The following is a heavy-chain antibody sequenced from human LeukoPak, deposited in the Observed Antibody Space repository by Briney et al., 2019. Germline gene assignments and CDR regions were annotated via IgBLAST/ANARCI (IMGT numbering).Heavy chain of an antibody. Sequence: GGSLRLSCAASGFTFSDYYMSWIRQAPGTGLEWVSYISSSGSTIYYADSVKGRFTISRDNAKNSLYLQMNSLRAEDTAVYYCARDPLRGIAVAGHEDYWGQGTLVTVSS. D-gene: IGHD6-19*01. CDR2: ISSSGSTI. CDR3: ARDPLRGIAVAGHEDY. CDR1: GFTFSDYY. J-gene: IGHJ4*02. V-gene: IGHV3-11*04.